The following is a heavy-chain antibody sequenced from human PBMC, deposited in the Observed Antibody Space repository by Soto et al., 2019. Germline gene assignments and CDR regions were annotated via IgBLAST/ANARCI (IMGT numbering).Heavy chain of an antibody. CDR3: ARDGYGDYGKPLDY. CDR1: GGTFSSYS. Sequence: QVQLVQSGAEVKKSGSSVKVSCKASGGTFSSYSISWVRQAPGQGLEWMGGITPLFGTANYAQKFHGRVTITADESTSTAYMQVSSLRSEDTAVYYCARDGYGDYGKPLDYWGQGPLVTVSS. CDR2: ITPLFGTA. D-gene: IGHD4-17*01. V-gene: IGHV1-69*01. J-gene: IGHJ4*02.